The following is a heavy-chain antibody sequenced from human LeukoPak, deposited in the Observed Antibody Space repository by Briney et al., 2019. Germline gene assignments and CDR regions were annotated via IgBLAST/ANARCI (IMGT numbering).Heavy chain of an antibody. CDR1: GFTFSNYW. Sequence: GGSLRLSCAASGFTFSNYWMSWVRQAPGKGLEWVSAISGSGGSTYYADSVKGRFTISRDNSKNTLYLQMNSLRAEDTAVYYCAKDRGRFLEWLLLDYWGQGTLVTVSS. D-gene: IGHD3-3*01. V-gene: IGHV3-23*01. CDR3: AKDRGRFLEWLLLDY. J-gene: IGHJ4*02. CDR2: ISGSGGST.